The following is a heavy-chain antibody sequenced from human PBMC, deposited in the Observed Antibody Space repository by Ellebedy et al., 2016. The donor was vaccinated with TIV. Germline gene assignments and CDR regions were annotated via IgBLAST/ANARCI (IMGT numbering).Heavy chain of an antibody. CDR2: INQDGSRI. Sequence: GGSLRLSCAASGFTFNSYWMSWVRQAPGKRLEWVANINQDGSRIYYVDSVKGRFTISRDNAKNSVYLRMNTLRVEDTAVYHCVRDGAYGDYSPGYYGMDVWGQGTTVTVSS. J-gene: IGHJ6*02. V-gene: IGHV3-7*03. CDR1: GFTFNSYW. CDR3: VRDGAYGDYSPGYYGMDV. D-gene: IGHD3-22*01.